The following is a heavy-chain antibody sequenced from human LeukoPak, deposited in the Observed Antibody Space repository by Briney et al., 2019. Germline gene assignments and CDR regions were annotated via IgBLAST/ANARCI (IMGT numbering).Heavy chain of an antibody. J-gene: IGHJ6*03. V-gene: IGHV1-8*02. D-gene: IGHD3-22*01. Sequence: ASVKVSCKASGNTFISDEINWVRQATGQGLEWMGWMSANSGNAASAQKFQGRLTMTRNTFISTAYMELSSLNSDDTAVYYCARNVGHFYYDGSGSELYYYYLDVWGKGTTVTVSS. CDR3: ARNVGHFYYDGSGSELYYYYLDV. CDR1: GNTFISDE. CDR2: MSANSGNA.